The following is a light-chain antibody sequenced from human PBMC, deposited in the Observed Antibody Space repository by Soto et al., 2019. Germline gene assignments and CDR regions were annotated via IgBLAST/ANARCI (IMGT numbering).Light chain of an antibody. J-gene: IGKJ2*02. V-gene: IGKV4-1*01. CDR1: QSVLYSSNNKNY. CDR3: QQYYTSWWT. Sequence: DIVMTQSPESLAVSLGERATINCKSSQSVLYSSNNKNYLAWYQQKPGQPPKLPISWASTRESGVPDRFSGSGSATDFTLTISSLQAEDVAVYYCQQYYTSWWTFGQGTKLEIK. CDR2: WAS.